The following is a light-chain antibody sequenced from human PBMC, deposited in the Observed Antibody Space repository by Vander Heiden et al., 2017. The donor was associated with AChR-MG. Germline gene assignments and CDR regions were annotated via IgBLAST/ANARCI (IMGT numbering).Light chain of an antibody. CDR3: NSRDSSGNHR. CDR2: GKN. J-gene: IGLJ2*01. Sequence: VSVALGQTVRITCQGDSLRSYYASWYQQKPGQAPVLVIYGKNNRPSGIPDRFSGSSSGNTASLTITGAQAEDEADYYCNSRDSSGNHRFGGGTKLTVL. CDR1: SLRSYY. V-gene: IGLV3-19*01.